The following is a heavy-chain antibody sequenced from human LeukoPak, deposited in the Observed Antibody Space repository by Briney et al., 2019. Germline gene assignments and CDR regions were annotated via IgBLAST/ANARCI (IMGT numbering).Heavy chain of an antibody. CDR1: GFTFSSFA. D-gene: IGHD6-13*01. Sequence: GGSLRLSCAASGFTFSSFAMNWVRQAPGKGLEWVSTISGSGGSTYYADSVKGRFTISRDNSKNTLYLQMNSLRAEDTAVYFCAKESIAATGTYWGQGTMVTVSS. CDR3: AKESIAATGTY. V-gene: IGHV3-23*01. CDR2: ISGSGGST. J-gene: IGHJ4*02.